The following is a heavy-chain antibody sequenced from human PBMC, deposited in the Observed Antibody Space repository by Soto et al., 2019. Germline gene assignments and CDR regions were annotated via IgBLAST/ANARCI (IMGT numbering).Heavy chain of an antibody. Sequence: GASVKVSCKASGGTFSSYAISWVRQAPGQGLEWMGGIIPIFGTANYAQKFQGRVTITADESTSTAYMELSSLRSEDTAVYYCATKGCGGDCYSVYYYYYYGMDVWGQGTTVTVSS. V-gene: IGHV1-69*13. D-gene: IGHD2-21*02. CDR3: ATKGCGGDCYSVYYYYYYGMDV. CDR1: GGTFSSYA. J-gene: IGHJ6*02. CDR2: IIPIFGTA.